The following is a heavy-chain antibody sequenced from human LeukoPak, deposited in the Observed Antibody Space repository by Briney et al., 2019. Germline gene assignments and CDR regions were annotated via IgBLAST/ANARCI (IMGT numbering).Heavy chain of an antibody. CDR2: LYSGGST. CDR1: GFTVGSNY. CDR3: SRDMNGGYRSWYSDL. Sequence: PGGSLRLSCAASGFTVGSNYISWVRQAPGKGLEWVSVLYSGGSTYYADSVRGRFTISRDNSKNTLYLQMNSLRAEDTAVYYCSRDMNGGYRSWYSDLWGRGTLVTVSS. J-gene: IGHJ2*01. D-gene: IGHD3-22*01. V-gene: IGHV3-66*01.